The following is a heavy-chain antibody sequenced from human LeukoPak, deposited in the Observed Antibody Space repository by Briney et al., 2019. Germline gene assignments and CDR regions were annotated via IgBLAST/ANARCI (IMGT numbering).Heavy chain of an antibody. CDR3: AKEVPYSNTWYTIDY. V-gene: IGHV3-23*01. CDR2: ISGSGGST. J-gene: IGHJ4*02. Sequence: GGSLRLSCAASGLTFSSHAMSWVRQAPGKGLEWVSAISGSGGSTYYADSVKGRFAISRDNSKNTLYLQMDSLRAEDTAVYYCAKEVPYSNTWYTIDYWGQGTLVIVSS. CDR1: GLTFSSHA. D-gene: IGHD6-13*01.